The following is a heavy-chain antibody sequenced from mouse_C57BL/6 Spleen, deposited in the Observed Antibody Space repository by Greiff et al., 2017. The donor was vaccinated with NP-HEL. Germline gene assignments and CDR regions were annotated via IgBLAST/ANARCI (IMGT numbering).Heavy chain of an antibody. CDR1: GYTFTDYY. J-gene: IGHJ2*01. CDR2: INPYNGGT. D-gene: IGHD3-2*02. CDR3: ARSETAQANIDY. Sequence: VQLKESGPVLVKPGASVKMSCKASGYTFTDYYMNWVKQSHGKSLEWIGVINPYNGGTSYNQKFKGKATLTVDKSSSTAYMELNSLTSEDSAVYYCARSETAQANIDYWGQGTTLTVSS. V-gene: IGHV1-19*01.